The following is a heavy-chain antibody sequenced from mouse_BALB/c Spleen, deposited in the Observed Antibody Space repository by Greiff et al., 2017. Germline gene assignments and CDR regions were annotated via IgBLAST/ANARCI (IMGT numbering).Heavy chain of an antibody. D-gene: IGHD2-1*01. V-gene: IGHV1-15*01. CDR3: TRGGNYGVPWFAY. CDR1: GYTFTDYE. CDR2: IDPETGGT. J-gene: IGHJ3*01. Sequence: QVQLQQSGAELVRPGASVTLSCKASGYTFTDYEMHWVKQTPVHGLEWIGAIDPETGGTAYNQKFKGKATLTADKSSSTAYMELRSLTSEDSAVYYCTRGGNYGVPWFAYWGQGTLVTVSA.